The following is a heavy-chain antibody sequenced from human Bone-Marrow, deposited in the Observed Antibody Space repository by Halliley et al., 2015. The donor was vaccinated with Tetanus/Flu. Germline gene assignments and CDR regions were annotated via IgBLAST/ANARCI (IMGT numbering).Heavy chain of an antibody. Sequence: TLSLTCAVSSDSMSGYYWSWIRQPPGKGLQWIGYIYYSGNTYYNPSLKSRVTISLDTSKNQFSLEVNSVTAADTAVYFCAREISARGPARLDLWGQGTLVTVSS. CDR3: AREISARGPARLDL. V-gene: IGHV4-59*08. CDR1: SDSMSGYY. CDR2: IYYSGNT. J-gene: IGHJ5*02. D-gene: IGHD1-26*01.